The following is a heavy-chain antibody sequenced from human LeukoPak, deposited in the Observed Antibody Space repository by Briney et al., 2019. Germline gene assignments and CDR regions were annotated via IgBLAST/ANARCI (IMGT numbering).Heavy chain of an antibody. D-gene: IGHD4-17*01. J-gene: IGHJ6*02. CDR2: ISYDGSNK. V-gene: IGHV3-30-3*01. Sequence: GRSLRLSCAASGFTFSSYAMHWVRQAPGKGLEWVAVISYDGSNKYYADSVKGRFTISRDNSKNTLYLQMNSLRAEDTAVYYCARAGYGVRTRPYYYYGMDVWGQGTTVTVSS. CDR3: ARAGYGVRTRPYYYYGMDV. CDR1: GFTFSSYA.